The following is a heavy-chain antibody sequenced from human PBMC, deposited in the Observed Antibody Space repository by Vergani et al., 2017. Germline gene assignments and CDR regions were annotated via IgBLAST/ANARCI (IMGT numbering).Heavy chain of an antibody. Sequence: EVQLLESGGGLVQPGGSLRLSCAASGFTFSSYAMSWVRQAPGKGLEWVSGISWNRGKIAYADSVKGRFTISRDNVKEILYLQMSSLRADDTAIYYCAKERFGGELSAFDPWGRGTLVSVSS. D-gene: IGHD3-10*01. V-gene: IGHV3-23*01. CDR2: ISWNRGKI. CDR1: GFTFSSYA. CDR3: AKERFGGELSAFDP. J-gene: IGHJ5*02.